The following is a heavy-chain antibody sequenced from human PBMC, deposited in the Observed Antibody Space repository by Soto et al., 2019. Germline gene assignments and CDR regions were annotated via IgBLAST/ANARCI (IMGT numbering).Heavy chain of an antibody. Sequence: QVQLVESGGGVVQPGRSLRLSCAASGFTFSSYGMHWVRQAPGKGLEWVAVIWYDGSNKYYADSVKGRFTISRDNSKNTLYQQMNSLRAEDTAVYYCAGEWVSGYYYYGMDVWGQGTTVTVSS. CDR1: GFTFSSYG. CDR3: AGEWVSGYYYYGMDV. J-gene: IGHJ6*02. D-gene: IGHD6-13*01. V-gene: IGHV3-33*01. CDR2: IWYDGSNK.